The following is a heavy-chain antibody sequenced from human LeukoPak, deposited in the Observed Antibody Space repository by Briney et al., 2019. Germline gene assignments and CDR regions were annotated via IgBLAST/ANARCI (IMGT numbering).Heavy chain of an antibody. J-gene: IGHJ4*02. Sequence: GGSLRLSCAASGFTFSSYSMNWVRQAPGKGLEWVSYISSSSSTIYYADSVKGRFTISRDNAKNSLYLQMNSLRAEDTAVYYCARDLGGSSSWYYYFDYWGQGTLVTVSS. V-gene: IGHV3-48*04. CDR1: GFTFSSYS. CDR2: ISSSSSTI. CDR3: ARDLGGSSSWYYYFDY. D-gene: IGHD6-13*01.